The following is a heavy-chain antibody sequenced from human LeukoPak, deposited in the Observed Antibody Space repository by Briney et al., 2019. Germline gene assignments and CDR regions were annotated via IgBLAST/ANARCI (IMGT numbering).Heavy chain of an antibody. CDR1: GFTFSSYS. CDR3: ARDGSGWYKLDY. Sequence: GGSLRLSCAASGFTFSSYSMNWVRQAPGKGLEWISSITIGSYIYYADSVKGRFAISRDNTKNSLYLQMNSLRAEDTAVYYCARDGSGWYKLDYWGQGTLVTVSS. D-gene: IGHD6-19*01. CDR2: ITIGSYI. J-gene: IGHJ4*02. V-gene: IGHV3-21*01.